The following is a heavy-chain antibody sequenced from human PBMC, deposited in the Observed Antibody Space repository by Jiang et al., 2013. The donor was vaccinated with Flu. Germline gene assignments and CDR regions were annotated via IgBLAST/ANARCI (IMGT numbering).Heavy chain of an antibody. D-gene: IGHD6-13*01. CDR3: VTWTIGAAQT. J-gene: IGHJ5*02. CDR2: LIPFIGLV. Sequence: GAEVKKPGSSVKVSCKTSGASFSNHTLSWVRQAPGQGLEWVGRLIPFIGLVNYAQKLQGRVTITADKSTNTGYVELTSLRSDDTAVYYCVTWTIGAAQTWGQGTLVTVST. CDR1: GASFSNHT. V-gene: IGHV1-69*02.